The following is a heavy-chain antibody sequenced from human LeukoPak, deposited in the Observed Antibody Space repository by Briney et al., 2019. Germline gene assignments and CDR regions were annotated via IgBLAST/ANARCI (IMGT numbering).Heavy chain of an antibody. CDR3: ARADYGDYPPFDP. V-gene: IGHV1-69*05. CDR2: IIPIFGTA. CDR1: GGTFSSYA. Sequence: ASVKVSCKASGGTFSSYAISWVRQAPGQGLEWMGRIIPIFGTANYAQKFQGRVTITTDESTSTAYMELSSLRSEDTAVYYCARADYGDYPPFDPWGQGTLVTVSS. J-gene: IGHJ5*02. D-gene: IGHD4-17*01.